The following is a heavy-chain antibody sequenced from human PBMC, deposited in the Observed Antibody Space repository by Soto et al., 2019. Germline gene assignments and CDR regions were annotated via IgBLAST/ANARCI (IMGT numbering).Heavy chain of an antibody. D-gene: IGHD4-17*01. CDR2: ISSDGSNK. CDR1: GFTFSSYA. J-gene: IGHJ4*02. CDR3: ARDTIPLRCLDH. Sequence: GGSLRLSCAASGFTFSSYAMHWVRQAPGKGLEWVALISSDGSNKYYADSVKGRFTISRDNSKNTLYLQMSSLSAEDTAIYYSARDTIPLRCLDHWGQGTLVTVSS. V-gene: IGHV3-30-3*01.